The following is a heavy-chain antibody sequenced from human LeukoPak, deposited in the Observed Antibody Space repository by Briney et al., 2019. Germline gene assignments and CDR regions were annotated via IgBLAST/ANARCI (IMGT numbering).Heavy chain of an antibody. V-gene: IGHV1-18*01. CDR1: GYTFTSYD. CDR2: ISAYNGNT. Sequence: ALVKVSCKASGYTFTSYDFNWVRQAPGQGLEWMGWISAYNGNTNYAQKLQGRVTITTDTSTSTAYMELRSLRSDDTAVYYCARDPGYSSSWWDGGYFDYWGQGTLVTVSS. J-gene: IGHJ4*02. CDR3: ARDPGYSSSWWDGGYFDY. D-gene: IGHD6-13*01.